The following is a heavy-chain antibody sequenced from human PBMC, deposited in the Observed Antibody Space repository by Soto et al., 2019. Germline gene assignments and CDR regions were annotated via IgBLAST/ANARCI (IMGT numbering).Heavy chain of an antibody. D-gene: IGHD3-3*01. J-gene: IGHJ3*02. CDR1: GYTFTSYE. CDR2: MNPNSGNT. V-gene: IGHV1-8*01. Sequence: QVQLVQSGAEVKKPGASVKVSRKASGYTFTSYEINWVRQATGQGLEWMGWMNPNSGNTGYAQKFQGRVTMTRNTSISTAYMELSSLRSEDTAVYYCARAPHFLPADAFDIWGQGTMVTVSS. CDR3: ARAPHFLPADAFDI.